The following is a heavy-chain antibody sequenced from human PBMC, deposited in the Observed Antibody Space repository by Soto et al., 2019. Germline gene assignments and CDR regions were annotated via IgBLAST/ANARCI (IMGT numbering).Heavy chain of an antibody. Sequence: GSAVKVSCKASGCTFTGYDMHWVRQAPGQGLEWMGWINPNSGGTNYAQKFKGRVTMTRETSIRTAYMELSSLRSDDTAVYYCARVPYRRGGHYYSAQGTSVPGSS. J-gene: IGHJ4*02. CDR2: INPNSGGT. V-gene: IGHV1-2*02. D-gene: IGHD6-19*01. CDR3: ARVPYRRGGHYY. CDR1: GCTFTGYD.